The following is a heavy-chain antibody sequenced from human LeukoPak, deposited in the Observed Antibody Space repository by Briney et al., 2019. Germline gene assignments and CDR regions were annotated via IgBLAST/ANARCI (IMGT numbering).Heavy chain of an antibody. V-gene: IGHV3-11*04. CDR2: ISSSGSTI. Sequence: GGSLRLSCAASGFTFSDYYMSWIRQAPGKGLEWVSYISSSGSTIYYADSVKGRFTISRDNAKNSLYLQMNSLRAEDTAVYYCASGSRIAAAGTTEEFDYWGQGTLVTVSS. J-gene: IGHJ4*02. D-gene: IGHD6-13*01. CDR1: GFTFSDYY. CDR3: ASGSRIAAAGTTEEFDY.